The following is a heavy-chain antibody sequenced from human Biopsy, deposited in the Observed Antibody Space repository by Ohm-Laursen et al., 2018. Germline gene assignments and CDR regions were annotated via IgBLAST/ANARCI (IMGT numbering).Heavy chain of an antibody. Sequence: SDTLSLTCTVSGGSISSYYWSWIRQPPGKGLEWIGYIYYTGSTNYNPSLKSRLTISVDTSMNPLSLRLTFVTAADTAVYYCARHAPSYSGSYWRYFDLWGRGTLVTVSS. CDR3: ARHAPSYSGSYWRYFDL. V-gene: IGHV4-59*08. CDR2: IYYTGST. J-gene: IGHJ2*01. CDR1: GGSISSYY. D-gene: IGHD1-26*01.